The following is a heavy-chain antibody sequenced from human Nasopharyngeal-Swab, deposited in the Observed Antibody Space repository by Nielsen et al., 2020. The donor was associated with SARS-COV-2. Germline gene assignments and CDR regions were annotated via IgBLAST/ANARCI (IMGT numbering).Heavy chain of an antibody. CDR1: GGSFSGYY. D-gene: IGHD6-19*01. Sequence: SETLSLTCAVYGGSFSGYYWSWIRQPPGKGLEWIGEIYYSGSTNYNPSLKSRVTISVDKSKNQFSLKLSSVTAADTAVYYCARVKREWLGIYYYYMDVWGKGTTVTVSS. CDR2: IYYSGST. J-gene: IGHJ6*03. CDR3: ARVKREWLGIYYYYMDV. V-gene: IGHV4-34*01.